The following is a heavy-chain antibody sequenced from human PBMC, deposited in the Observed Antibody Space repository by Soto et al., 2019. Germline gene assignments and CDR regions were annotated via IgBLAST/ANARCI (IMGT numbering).Heavy chain of an antibody. CDR2: IYHSGST. D-gene: IGHD3-3*01. V-gene: IGHV4-30-2*01. Sequence: PSATLSLTCAVSGGSLSSGGYSWSWIRQPPGKGLGWIGYIYHSGSTYYNPSLKSRVTISVERSKNQFSLKLSSVTAADTAVYYCARLDYDFWGGPRWSDPWGQGTLVTVSS. CDR3: ARLDYDFWGGPRWSDP. CDR1: GGSLSSGGYS. J-gene: IGHJ5*02.